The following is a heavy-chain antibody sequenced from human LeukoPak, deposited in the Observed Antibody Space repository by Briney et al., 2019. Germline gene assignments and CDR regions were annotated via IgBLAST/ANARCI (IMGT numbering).Heavy chain of an antibody. CDR2: ISYDGSNK. CDR3: ARSHIVGATWSISPEGHYFDY. J-gene: IGHJ4*02. V-gene: IGHV3-30*04. D-gene: IGHD1-26*01. Sequence: GGSLRLSCAASGFTFSSYAMHRVRQAPGKGLEWVAVISYDGSNKYYADSVKGRFTISRDNAKNSLYLQMNSLRAEDTAVYYCARSHIVGATWSISPEGHYFDYWGQGTLVTVSS. CDR1: GFTFSSYA.